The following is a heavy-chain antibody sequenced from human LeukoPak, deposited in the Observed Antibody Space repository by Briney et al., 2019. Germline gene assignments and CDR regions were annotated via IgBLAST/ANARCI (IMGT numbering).Heavy chain of an antibody. CDR2: MNPNSGNT. D-gene: IGHD2-2*02. Sequence: ASVKVSCKASGYTFTGYYMHWVRQAPGQGLEWMGWMNPNSGNTGYAQKFQGRVTMTRNTSISTAYMELSSLRSEDTAVYYCARGGRYCSSTSCYSPYYYYYYMDVWGKGTTVTISS. CDR1: GYTFTGYY. J-gene: IGHJ6*03. V-gene: IGHV1-8*02. CDR3: ARGGRYCSSTSCYSPYYYYYYMDV.